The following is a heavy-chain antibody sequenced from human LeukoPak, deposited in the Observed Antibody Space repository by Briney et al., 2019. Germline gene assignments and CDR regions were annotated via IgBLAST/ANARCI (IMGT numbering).Heavy chain of an antibody. D-gene: IGHD3-22*01. V-gene: IGHV4-4*07. CDR2: IYTSGST. J-gene: IGHJ2*01. Sequence: SETLSLTCTVSGGSISSYYWSWIRQPAGKGLEWIGRIYTSGSTNYNPSLKRRVTMSVDTSKNQFSLKLSSVTAADTAVYYCAREYYYDSSGYYYWYFDLWGRGTLVTVSS. CDR3: AREYYYDSSGYYYWYFDL. CDR1: GGSISSYY.